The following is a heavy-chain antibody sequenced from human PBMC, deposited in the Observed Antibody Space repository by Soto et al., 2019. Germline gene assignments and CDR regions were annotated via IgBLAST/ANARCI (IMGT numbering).Heavy chain of an antibody. D-gene: IGHD2-15*01. CDR2: ISGSGGST. CDR3: AKDASIVVVVAGWPWFDP. CDR1: GFTFSSYA. J-gene: IGHJ5*02. V-gene: IGHV3-23*01. Sequence: GGSLRLSCAASGFTFSSYAMSWVRQAPGKGLEWVSAISGSGGSTYYADSVKGRFTISRDNSKNTLYLQMNSLRAEDTAVYYCAKDASIVVVVAGWPWFDPWGQGTLVTVSS.